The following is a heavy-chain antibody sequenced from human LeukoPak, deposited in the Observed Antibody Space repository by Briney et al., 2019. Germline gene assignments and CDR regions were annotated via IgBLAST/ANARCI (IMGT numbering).Heavy chain of an antibody. Sequence: SETLSLTCTVSGGSISSGGYYWSWIRQHPGKGLEWIGYIYYSGSTYYNPSLKSRVTISVDTSKNQFSPKLSSVTAADTAVYYCARGASGYYYDSSGYYWYFDLWGRGTLVTVSS. CDR2: IYYSGST. V-gene: IGHV4-31*03. CDR1: GGSISSGGYY. D-gene: IGHD3-22*01. J-gene: IGHJ2*01. CDR3: ARGASGYYYDSSGYYWYFDL.